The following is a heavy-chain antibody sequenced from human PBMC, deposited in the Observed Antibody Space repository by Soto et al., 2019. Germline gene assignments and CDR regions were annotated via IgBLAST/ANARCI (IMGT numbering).Heavy chain of an antibody. J-gene: IGHJ4*02. CDR1: GFSVSSNY. D-gene: IGHD3-10*01. V-gene: IGHV3-53*04. CDR2: VYNGGAT. Sequence: EVRLVESGGGLVQPGGSLRLSCEASGFSVSSNYMTWVRQAPGKGLEWVSLVYNGGATHYAASVKGRFTISTHSSQSTLFLQMNSLRTEDTATYYCVRGRYGSEIHWGQGTKVTVSS. CDR3: VRGRYGSEIH.